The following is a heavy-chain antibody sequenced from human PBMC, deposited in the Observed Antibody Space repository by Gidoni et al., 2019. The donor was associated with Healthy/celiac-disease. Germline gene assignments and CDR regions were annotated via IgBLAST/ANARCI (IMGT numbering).Heavy chain of an antibody. J-gene: IGHJ4*02. V-gene: IGHV3-21*06. CDR3: AREQVITYPDY. CDR2: ISSSSSYI. D-gene: IGHD2-21*01. Sequence: EVQLVESGGGLVKPGGSLRLSCAASGFTFSSYSMNWVRQAPGKGLEWVSSISSSSSYIYYADSVKGRFTISRDNAKNSLSLQMNSLRAEDTAVYYCAREQVITYPDYWGQGTLVTVSS. CDR1: GFTFSSYS.